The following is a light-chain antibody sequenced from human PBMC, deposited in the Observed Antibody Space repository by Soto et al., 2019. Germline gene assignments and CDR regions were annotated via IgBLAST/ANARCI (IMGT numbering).Light chain of an antibody. Sequence: DIQMTQSPSSLSASVGDRVTITCQASQGISNYLNWYQQKPGRAPKLLIYDASKLQTGVPSRFSGSGSGTDFTFTISGLQPEDIATYYCQQYDNLLITFGQGTRLEIK. CDR2: DAS. CDR1: QGISNY. J-gene: IGKJ5*01. V-gene: IGKV1-33*01. CDR3: QQYDNLLIT.